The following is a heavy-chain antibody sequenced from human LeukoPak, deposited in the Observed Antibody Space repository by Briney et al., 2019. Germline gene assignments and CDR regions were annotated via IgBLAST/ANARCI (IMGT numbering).Heavy chain of an antibody. CDR2: ISYDGSNK. CDR1: GFTFSSYG. V-gene: IGHV3-30*18. D-gene: IGHD5-18*01. J-gene: IGHJ4*02. CDR3: AKDVGVSEDTAILDY. Sequence: GGSLRLSCAASGFTFSSYGMHWVRQVPGKGREGVAVISYDGSNKYYADSVKGRFTISRDNSKNTLYLQMNSLRAEDTAVYYCAKDVGVSEDTAILDYWGQGTLVTVSS.